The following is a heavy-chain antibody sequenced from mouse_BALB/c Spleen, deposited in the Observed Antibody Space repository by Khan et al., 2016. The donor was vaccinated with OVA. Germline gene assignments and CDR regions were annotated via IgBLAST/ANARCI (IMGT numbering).Heavy chain of an antibody. CDR1: GFSLSNYG. CDR2: IWTGGIS. V-gene: IGHV2-9*02. CDR3: ARSYDYDVGGFAY. J-gene: IGHJ3*01. D-gene: IGHD2-4*01. Sequence: QVQLKESGPGLVAPSQSLSITCTVSGFSLSNYGIHWVRQPPGKGLEWLGVIWTGGISNYNSALMSRLIINKDNSKSQVFLQMNRLQTDDTAIYYCARSYDYDVGGFAYWGQGTLVTVSA.